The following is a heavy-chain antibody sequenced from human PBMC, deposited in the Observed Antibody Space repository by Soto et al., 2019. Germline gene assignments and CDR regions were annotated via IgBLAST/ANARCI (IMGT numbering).Heavy chain of an antibody. J-gene: IGHJ4*02. CDR1: GYTFTSYA. V-gene: IGHV1-3*01. Sequence: QVQLVQSGAEVKKPGASVKVSCKASGYTFTSYAMHWVRQAPGQRLEWMGWINAGNGNTKYSQKFQGRVTITRDTSASTDYMELSSLRSEDTAVYYCARGDSSSLYSLDYWGQGTLVTVSS. CDR3: ARGDSSSLYSLDY. CDR2: INAGNGNT. D-gene: IGHD6-13*01.